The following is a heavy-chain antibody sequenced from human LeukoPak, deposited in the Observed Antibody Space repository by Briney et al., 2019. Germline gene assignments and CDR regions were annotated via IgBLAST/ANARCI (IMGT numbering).Heavy chain of an antibody. Sequence: PSETLSLTCTVSGDSISSSSHYWGWIRQPPGKGLEWIGSIYYSGSPNYNPSLKSRVTISVDTSKNQFSLKLSSVTAADTAVYYCARLPRYSGYNEFDYWGQGTLVIVSS. J-gene: IGHJ4*02. D-gene: IGHD5-12*01. CDR3: ARLPRYSGYNEFDY. V-gene: IGHV4-39*01. CDR2: IYYSGSP. CDR1: GDSISSSSHY.